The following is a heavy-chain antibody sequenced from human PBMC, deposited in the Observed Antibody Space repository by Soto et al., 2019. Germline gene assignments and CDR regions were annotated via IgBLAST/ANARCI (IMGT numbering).Heavy chain of an antibody. D-gene: IGHD4-4*01. CDR1: GGSFSGYY. CDR2: INHSGST. V-gene: IGHV4-34*01. CDR3: ARGVSKDYYMDV. Sequence: SDTLSLTCAVYGGSFSGYYWSWIRQPPGKGLEWIGEINHSGSTNYNPSLKSRVTISVDTSKNQFSLKLSSVTAADTAVYYCARGVSKDYYMDVWGKGTTVT. J-gene: IGHJ6*03.